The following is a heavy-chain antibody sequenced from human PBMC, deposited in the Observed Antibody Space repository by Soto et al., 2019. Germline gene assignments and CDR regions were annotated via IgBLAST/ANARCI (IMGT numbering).Heavy chain of an antibody. CDR2: ISAYNGNT. CDR1: GGTFSSYA. J-gene: IGHJ6*02. Sequence: ASVKVSCKASGGTFSSYAISWVRQAPGQGLEWMGWISAYNGNTNYAQKLQGRVTMTTDTSTSTAYMELRSLRSDDTAVYYCARCEDYGGSYYYYGMDVWGQGTTVTVYS. CDR3: ARCEDYGGSYYYYGMDV. D-gene: IGHD4-17*01. V-gene: IGHV1-18*01.